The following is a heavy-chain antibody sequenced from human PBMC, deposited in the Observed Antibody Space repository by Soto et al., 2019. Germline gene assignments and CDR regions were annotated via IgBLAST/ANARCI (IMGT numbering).Heavy chain of an antibody. CDR2: IYTSGST. CDR1: GGSISSYY. D-gene: IGHD2-15*01. V-gene: IGHV4-4*07. Sequence: PSETLSLTCTVSGGSISSYYWSWIRHPAGKGLEWIGRIYTSGSTNYNPSLKSRVTMSVDTSKNQFSLKLSSVTAADTAVYYCARVGCSGGSCYYYYYYGMDVWGQGATVTVSS. CDR3: ARVGCSGGSCYYYYYYGMDV. J-gene: IGHJ6*02.